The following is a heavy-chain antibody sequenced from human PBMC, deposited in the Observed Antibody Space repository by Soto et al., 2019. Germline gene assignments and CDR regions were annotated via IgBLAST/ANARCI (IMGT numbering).Heavy chain of an antibody. V-gene: IGHV4-34*01. CDR2: INHSGST. CDR1: GGSFSGYY. J-gene: IGHJ4*02. Sequence: SETLSLTCAVYGGSFSGYYWSWSRQPPGKGLEWIGEINHSGSTNYNPSLKSRVTISVDTSKNQFSLKLSSVTAADTAVYYCASYSSSWYFDYWGQGTLVTVSS. CDR3: ASYSSSWYFDY. D-gene: IGHD6-13*01.